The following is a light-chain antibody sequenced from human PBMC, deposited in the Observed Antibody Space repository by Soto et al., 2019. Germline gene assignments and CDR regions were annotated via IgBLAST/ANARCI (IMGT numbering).Light chain of an antibody. Sequence: DVQMTQSPSSLSASVGDRVTITCRASQSISSYLNWYQQKPGKAPKLXIYAASSLQSGVPSRFSGSGSGTDFTLTISSLQPEDFATYYCQQSYSTSITFGQGTRLEIK. CDR1: QSISSY. J-gene: IGKJ5*01. CDR3: QQSYSTSIT. V-gene: IGKV1-39*01. CDR2: AAS.